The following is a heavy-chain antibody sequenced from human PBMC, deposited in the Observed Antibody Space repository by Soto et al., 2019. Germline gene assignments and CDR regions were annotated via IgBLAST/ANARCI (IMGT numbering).Heavy chain of an antibody. CDR3: ARPTYGDLDFDY. CDR2: ISSSSSYI. Sequence: EVQLVESGGGLVKPGGSLRLSCAASGFTFSSYSMNWVRQAPGKGLEWVSSISSSSSYIYYADSVKGRFTISRDNAKNSLYLQMNSLGAEDTAVYYCARPTYGDLDFDYWGQGTLVTVSS. J-gene: IGHJ4*02. V-gene: IGHV3-21*01. CDR1: GFTFSSYS. D-gene: IGHD4-17*01.